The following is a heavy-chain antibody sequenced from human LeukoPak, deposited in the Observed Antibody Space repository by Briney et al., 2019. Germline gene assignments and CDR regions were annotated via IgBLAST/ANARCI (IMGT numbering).Heavy chain of an antibody. CDR3: ARIRAGYCSGGSCHREGSFDY. V-gene: IGHV3-21*01. D-gene: IGHD2-15*01. J-gene: IGHJ4*02. CDR1: GFTFSSYE. CDR2: ISSSSSYI. Sequence: PGGSLRLSCAASGFTFSSYEMNWVRQAPGKGLEWVSSISSSSSYIYYADSVKGRFTISRDNAKNSLYLQMNSLRAEDTAVYYCARIRAGYCSGGSCHREGSFDYWGQGTLVTVSS.